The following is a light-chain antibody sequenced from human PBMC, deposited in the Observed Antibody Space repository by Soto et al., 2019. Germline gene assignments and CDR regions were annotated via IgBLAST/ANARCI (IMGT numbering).Light chain of an antibody. CDR2: DVN. J-gene: IGLJ2*01. CDR3: TSWTTSTTMI. CDR1: SSDIDAYNF. V-gene: IGLV2-14*03. Sequence: QSALTQPASVSGSPGQSTTISCTGTSSDIDAYNFVSWYQQHPGKAPKLMLYDVNIRPSGVSNRFSGSKSGNTASLTISGLHAEDEADYYCTSWTTSTTMIFGGGTKVTVL.